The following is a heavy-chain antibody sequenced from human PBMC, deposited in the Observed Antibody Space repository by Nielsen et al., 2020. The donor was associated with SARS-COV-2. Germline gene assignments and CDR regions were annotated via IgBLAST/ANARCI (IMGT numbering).Heavy chain of an antibody. CDR3: ARDWGYETSDYYYSY. V-gene: IGHV1-69*13. CDR1: GGTFSSYA. D-gene: IGHD3-22*01. Sequence: SVKVSCKASGGTFSSYAISWVRQAPGQGLEWMGGIIPIFGTANYAQKFQGRVTITADESTSTAYMEMRSLRSEDTAVYYCARDWGYETSDYYYSYWGQGTLVIVSS. J-gene: IGHJ4*02. CDR2: IIPIFGTA.